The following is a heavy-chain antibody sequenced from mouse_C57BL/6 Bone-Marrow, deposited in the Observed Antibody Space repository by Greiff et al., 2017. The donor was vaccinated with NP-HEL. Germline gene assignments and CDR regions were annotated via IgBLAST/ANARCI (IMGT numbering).Heavy chain of an antibody. CDR3: ARFRGYGNYFAY. J-gene: IGHJ3*01. V-gene: IGHV1-55*01. Sequence: QVQLQQPGAELVKPGASVKMSCKASGYTFTSYWITWVKQRPGQGLEWIGDIYPGSGSTNYNEKLKSKATLTVDTSSSTAYMQLSSLTSEDSAVYYCARFRGYGNYFAYWGQGTLVTVSA. CDR2: IYPGSGST. CDR1: GYTFTSYW. D-gene: IGHD2-1*01.